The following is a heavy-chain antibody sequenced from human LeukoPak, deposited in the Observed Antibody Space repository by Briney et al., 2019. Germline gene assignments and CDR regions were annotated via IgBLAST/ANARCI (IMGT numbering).Heavy chain of an antibody. CDR1: GDSDSANSAT. V-gene: IGHV6-1*01. CDR3: ARDSDAFDI. J-gene: IGHJ3*02. Sequence: SQTLSLTCAISGDSDSANSATWNWIRQSPSRGLEWLGRTYYRSKWYRDYAVPVKSRITINPDSSKNHFSLQLNSVTPEDTALYYCARDSDAFDIWGQGTMVTVSS. CDR2: TYYRSKWYR.